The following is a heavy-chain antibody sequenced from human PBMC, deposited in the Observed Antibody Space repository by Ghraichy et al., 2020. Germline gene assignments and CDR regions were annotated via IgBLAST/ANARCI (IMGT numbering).Heavy chain of an antibody. J-gene: IGHJ1*01. CDR2: IAKSSSPL. V-gene: IGHV3-48*01. CDR1: GFTFSQYS. Sequence: GGSLRLSCAASGFTFSQYSMNWVRQVPGKGLEWIAYIAKSSSPLYYADSVDGRFTVSRDKTRNTLFLQMDSLRFDDTAFYYCARVGSINFWGRGTLVTVSS. CDR3: ARVGSINF.